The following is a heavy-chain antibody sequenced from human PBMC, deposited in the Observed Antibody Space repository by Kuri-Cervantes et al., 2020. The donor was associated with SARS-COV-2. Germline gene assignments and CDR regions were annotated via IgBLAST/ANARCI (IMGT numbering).Heavy chain of an antibody. J-gene: IGHJ6*02. CDR1: GFTVSRNY. V-gene: IGHV3-53*01. D-gene: IGHD3-10*01. Sequence: GGSLRLSCAVSGFTVSRNYMSWVRQAPGKGLEWVSVTYSGGNAYYADSVEGRFTISTDDSKNTLYLQLNSLRAEDSAVYYCAGGFAMVRSMDVWGQGTTVTVSS. CDR3: AGGFAMVRSMDV. CDR2: TYSGGNA.